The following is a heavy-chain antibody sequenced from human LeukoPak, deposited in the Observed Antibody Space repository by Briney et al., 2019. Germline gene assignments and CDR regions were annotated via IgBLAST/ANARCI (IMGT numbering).Heavy chain of an antibody. CDR2: INHSGST. CDR3: ARISSSNWYNERGAFDV. Sequence: SETLSLTCAVYGGSFNGYYWSWIRQPPGKGLEWIGEINHSGSTNYSPSLKSRVTISVDTSKNQFSLKLSSVTAADTAVYYCARISSSNWYNERGAFDVWGQGTMVTVSS. D-gene: IGHD6-13*01. J-gene: IGHJ3*01. CDR1: GGSFNGYY. V-gene: IGHV4-34*01.